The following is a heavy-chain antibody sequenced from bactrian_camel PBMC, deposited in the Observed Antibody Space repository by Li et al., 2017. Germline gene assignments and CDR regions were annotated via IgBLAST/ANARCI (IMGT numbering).Heavy chain of an antibody. V-gene: IGHV3-2*01. CDR2: IGLDGSNA. Sequence: HVQLVESGGGSVQPGGSLRLSCACSGFTTSNVYINWVRQAPGKGLEWVSTIGLDGSNARYADSVKGRFTISSDYAKHTVYLQMNSLKSEDAALYYCATVPSGWYGFWDSWGQGTQVTVS. CDR1: GFTTSNVY. J-gene: IGHJ4*01. CDR3: ATVPSGWYGFWDS. D-gene: IGHD6*01.